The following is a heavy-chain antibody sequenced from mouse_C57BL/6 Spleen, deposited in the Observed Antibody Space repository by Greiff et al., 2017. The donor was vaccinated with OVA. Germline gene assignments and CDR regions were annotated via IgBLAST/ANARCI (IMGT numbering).Heavy chain of an antibody. CDR1: GYTFTRYG. J-gene: IGHJ2*01. CDR3: ARDYGSSYDGYVDD. Sequence: QVQLQQSGAELARPGASVKLSCKASGYTFTRYGIRWVQQRTGQGLEWIGEIYPRSGNTSYNDKFKGQATLPADKSHSTAYMELRGRTSEDSAVYVCARDYGSSYDGYVDDWGQGTTLTVSS. CDR2: IYPRSGNT. V-gene: IGHV1-81*01. D-gene: IGHD1-1*01.